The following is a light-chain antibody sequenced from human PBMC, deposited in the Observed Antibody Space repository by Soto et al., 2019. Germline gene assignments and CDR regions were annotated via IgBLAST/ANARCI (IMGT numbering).Light chain of an antibody. Sequence: EIVLTQSPGTLSLSPGERATLSCRASQSVSSSYLAWYQQKPGQAPRLLIYGASSRATGIPDRFSGSGSGPDVTLTLSRVEPEGFAGYYCQQYGSSPGTFGQAAKLPIK. V-gene: IGKV3-20*01. J-gene: IGKJ2*01. CDR3: QQYGSSPGT. CDR2: GAS. CDR1: QSVSSSY.